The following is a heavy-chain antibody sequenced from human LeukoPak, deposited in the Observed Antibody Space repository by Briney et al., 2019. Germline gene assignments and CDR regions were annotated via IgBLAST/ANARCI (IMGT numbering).Heavy chain of an antibody. CDR3: ARNNIWFGGLYYGMDV. D-gene: IGHD3-10*01. CDR1: GGSLSSDYY. CDR2: INHSGST. V-gene: IGHV4-34*01. J-gene: IGHJ6*02. Sequence: SETLSLTCAVYGGSLSSDYYWSWIRQPPGTGLEWIGEINHSGSTNYNPSLKSRVTISVDTSKNQLSLKLGSVTAADTAVYYCARNNIWFGGLYYGMDVWGQGTTVTVSS.